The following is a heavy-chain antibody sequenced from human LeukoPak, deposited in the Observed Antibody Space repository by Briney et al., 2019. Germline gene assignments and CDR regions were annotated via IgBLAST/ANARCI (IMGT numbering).Heavy chain of an antibody. J-gene: IGHJ6*03. CDR1: GGSISSSSYY. CDR2: IYSSGST. CDR3: ASSAYESSGSGGYYMDV. Sequence: SETLSLTCTVSGGSISSSSYYWSWIRQPAGKGLEWIGRIYSSGSTNYNPSLKSRVTISVDTSKNQFSLKLSSVTAADTAVYYCASSAYESSGSGGYYMDVWGKGTTVTVSS. V-gene: IGHV4-61*02. D-gene: IGHD3-22*01.